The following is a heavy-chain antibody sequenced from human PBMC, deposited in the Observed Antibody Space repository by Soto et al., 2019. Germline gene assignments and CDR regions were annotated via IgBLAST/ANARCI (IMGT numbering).Heavy chain of an antibody. V-gene: IGHV3-23*01. D-gene: IGHD6-19*01. CDR3: ASPKERIAVAGTDY. Sequence: EVQLLESGGGLVQPGGSLRLSCAASGFTFSSYAMSWVRQAPGKGLEWVSAISGSGGSTYYADSVKGRFTISRDNSKNSLYLQMNSLRAEDTAVYFCASPKERIAVAGTDYWGQGILVTVSS. CDR1: GFTFSSYA. CDR2: ISGSGGST. J-gene: IGHJ4*02.